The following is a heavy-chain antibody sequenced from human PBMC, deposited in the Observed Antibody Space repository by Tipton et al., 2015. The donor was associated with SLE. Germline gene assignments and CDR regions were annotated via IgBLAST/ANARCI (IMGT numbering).Heavy chain of an antibody. CDR1: GDSISSGGYY. CDR3: ARGEMDVFDI. V-gene: IGHV4-31*03. Sequence: TLSLTCNVSGDSISSGGYYWSWIRQPPGKGLEWIGNIYYSGSTYYNPFLKSRVTISVDTSKNQFSLRLDSVTAADTALYYCARGEMDVFDIWGQGTVVSVSS. J-gene: IGHJ3*02. CDR2: IYYSGST.